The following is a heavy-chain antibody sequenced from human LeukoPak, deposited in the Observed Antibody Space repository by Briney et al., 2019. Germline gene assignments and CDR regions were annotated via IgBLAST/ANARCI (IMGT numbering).Heavy chain of an antibody. CDR3: ARDSGSARPYYDIVTGYYRVRGFDP. Sequence: SETLSLTCTVSGGSISTYYWSCIRQPPGKGLEWIGYISYSGSTKYNPSLKSRVTISVDTSKNQFSLKLSSVTAADTAVYYCARDSGSARPYYDIVTGYYRVRGFDPWGQGTLVTVSS. J-gene: IGHJ5*02. CDR1: GGSISTYY. CDR2: ISYSGST. D-gene: IGHD3-9*01. V-gene: IGHV4-59*01.